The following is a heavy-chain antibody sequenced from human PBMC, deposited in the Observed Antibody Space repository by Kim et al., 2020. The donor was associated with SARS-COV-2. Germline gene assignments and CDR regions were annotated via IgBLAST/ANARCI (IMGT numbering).Heavy chain of an antibody. Sequence: SVKVSCKASGGTFSSYAISWVRQAPGQGLEWMGGIIPIFGTANYAQKFQGRVTITADESTSTAYMELSSLRSEDTAVYYCARGYFDWLSEYYYYYGMDVWGQGTTVTVSS. CDR3: ARGYFDWLSEYYYYYGMDV. V-gene: IGHV1-69*13. J-gene: IGHJ6*02. CDR2: IIPIFGTA. CDR1: GGTFSSYA. D-gene: IGHD3-9*01.